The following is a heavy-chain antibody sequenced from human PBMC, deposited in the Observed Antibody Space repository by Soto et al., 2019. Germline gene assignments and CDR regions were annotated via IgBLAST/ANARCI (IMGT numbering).Heavy chain of an antibody. CDR2: IDPSDSYT. J-gene: IGHJ3*02. V-gene: IGHV5-10-1*01. Sequence: GSGYSFTTYWITWVRQMPGKGLEWMGRIDPSDSYTNYSPSFQGHVTISADKSISTAYLQWSSLKASDTAMYYCARKVMAARWADAFDIWGQXTMVTVSS. D-gene: IGHD5-12*01. CDR1: GYSFTTYW. CDR3: ARKVMAARWADAFDI.